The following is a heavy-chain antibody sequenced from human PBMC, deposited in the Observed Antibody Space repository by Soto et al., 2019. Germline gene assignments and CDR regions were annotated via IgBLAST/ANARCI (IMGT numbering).Heavy chain of an antibody. CDR2: IYYSGRT. V-gene: IGHV4-4*02. J-gene: IGHJ3*02. CDR3: ARFMTMVTNLAFDI. Sequence: QVQLQESGPGLVKPSGTLSLTCAVSGGSISSSNWWSWVRQPPGKGLEWIGEIYYSGRTNYNPSLKRRVTISVDKSKNQFSRKLSSVTAADTGVYYCARFMTMVTNLAFDIWGQGTMVTVSS. CDR1: GGSISSSNW. D-gene: IGHD4-17*01.